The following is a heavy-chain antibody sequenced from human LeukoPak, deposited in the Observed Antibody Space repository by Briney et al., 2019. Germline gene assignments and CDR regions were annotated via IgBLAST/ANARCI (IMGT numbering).Heavy chain of an antibody. CDR1: GFTFSSYA. D-gene: IGHD3-22*01. J-gene: IGHJ4*02. V-gene: IGHV3-23*01. CDR2: ISGSGAST. CDR3: AKQPGSVVDSSGSLSRH. Sequence: PGRSLRLSCAASGFTFSSYAMSWVRQAPGKGLEWVSTISGSGASTYYADSVKGRFTISRDNPKNTLYLQMNSLRAEDTAVYYCAKQPGSVVDSSGSLSRHWGQGTLVTVSS.